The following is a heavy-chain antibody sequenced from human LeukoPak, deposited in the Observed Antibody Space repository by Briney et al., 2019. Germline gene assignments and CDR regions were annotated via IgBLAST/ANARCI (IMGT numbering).Heavy chain of an antibody. CDR2: ITTGSTYI. J-gene: IGHJ4*02. CDR3: ARHRTASDY. D-gene: IGHD3-16*02. V-gene: IGHV3-21*01. Sequence: KPGGSLSLSCSASAFPFSDYTMIWVRQAPGKGLEWVSCITTGSTYIYSADSVKGRFTISRDNAKNSLYLQMSSLRAEDTAVYYCARHRTASDYWGQGTLVTVSS. CDR1: AFPFSDYT.